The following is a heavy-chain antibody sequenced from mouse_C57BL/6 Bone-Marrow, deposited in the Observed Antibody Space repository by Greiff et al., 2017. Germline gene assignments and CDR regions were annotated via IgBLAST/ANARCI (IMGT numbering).Heavy chain of an antibody. Sequence: VQLQQSGAELMKPGASVKLSCKATGYTFTGYWIEWVKQRPGHGLEWIGEILPGSGSTNYNEKFKGKAPFTADTSSNTAYMQLSSLTTEDSAIYYCATLGGYDYDGAPWFAYWGQGTLVTVSA. CDR2: ILPGSGST. CDR1: GYTFTGYW. D-gene: IGHD2-4*01. V-gene: IGHV1-9*01. CDR3: ATLGGYDYDGAPWFAY. J-gene: IGHJ3*01.